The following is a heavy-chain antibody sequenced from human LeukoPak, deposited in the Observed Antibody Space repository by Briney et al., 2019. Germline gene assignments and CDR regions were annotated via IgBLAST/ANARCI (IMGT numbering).Heavy chain of an antibody. J-gene: IGHJ4*02. CDR2: ISATGGNT. CDR3: ADGNGQRFLKWLHEVHFDY. Sequence: QSGRSLRLSCTASKFTFGSFAMSWVRQAPGKGLEWVSGISATGGNTYYADSVKGRFTISRDNSKNTLYLQMNSLRAEDTAVYYCADGNGQRFLKWLHEVHFDYWGQGTLVTVSS. CDR1: KFTFGSFA. V-gene: IGHV3-23*01. D-gene: IGHD3-3*01.